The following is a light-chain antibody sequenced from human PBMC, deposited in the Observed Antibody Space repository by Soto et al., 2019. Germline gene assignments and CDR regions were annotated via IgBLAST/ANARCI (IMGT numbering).Light chain of an antibody. J-gene: IGKJ1*01. V-gene: IGKV3D-15*01. CDR2: DAS. CDR3: QQYQNSPRT. Sequence: EIVMTQSPATLSVSPGERATLSCRASQSVSILLAWCQQKPGQAPRLLIYDASNRATGIPARFSGSGSGTDFTLTISRLEPEDFAVYYCQQYQNSPRTFGQGTKVDIK. CDR1: QSVSIL.